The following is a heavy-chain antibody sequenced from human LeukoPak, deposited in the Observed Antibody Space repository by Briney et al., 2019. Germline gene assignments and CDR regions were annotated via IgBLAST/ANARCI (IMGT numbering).Heavy chain of an antibody. CDR3: ARSGQLWLSSHDY. Sequence: GGSLRLSCAASGFTFRSFAMHWVRQAPGKGLEWVAAIWYDGSNKYYADSVKGRFTISRDNSKNTLFLQMNSLRAEDTAVYYCARSGQLWLSSHDYWGQGTLVTVSS. CDR2: IWYDGSNK. D-gene: IGHD5-18*01. J-gene: IGHJ4*02. V-gene: IGHV3-33*01. CDR1: GFTFRSFA.